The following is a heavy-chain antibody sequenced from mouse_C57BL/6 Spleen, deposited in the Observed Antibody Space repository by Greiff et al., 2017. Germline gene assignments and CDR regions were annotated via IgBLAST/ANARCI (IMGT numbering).Heavy chain of an antibody. Sequence: EVKLQESGPGLVKPSQSLSLTCSVTGYSITSGYYWNWIRQFPGNKLEWMGYISYDGSNNYNPSLKNRISITRDTSKNQFFLKLNSVTTEDTATYYCARDGAGAIDYWGQGTTLTVSS. J-gene: IGHJ2*01. CDR3: ARDGAGAIDY. D-gene: IGHD3-1*01. CDR2: ISYDGSN. CDR1: GYSITSGYY. V-gene: IGHV3-6*01.